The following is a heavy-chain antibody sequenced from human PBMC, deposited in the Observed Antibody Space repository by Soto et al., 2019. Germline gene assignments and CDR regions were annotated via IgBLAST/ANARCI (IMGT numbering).Heavy chain of an antibody. V-gene: IGHV4-39*01. D-gene: IGHD3-10*01. Sequence: LXLTCTVSCGSISSSSYYWGWIRQPPGKGLEWIGSIYYSGSTYYNPSLKSRVTISVDTSKNQFSLKLSSVTAADTAVYYCARQGLLWFGEFSDYWGQGTLVTVSS. CDR1: CGSISSSSYY. J-gene: IGHJ4*02. CDR3: ARQGLLWFGEFSDY. CDR2: IYYSGST.